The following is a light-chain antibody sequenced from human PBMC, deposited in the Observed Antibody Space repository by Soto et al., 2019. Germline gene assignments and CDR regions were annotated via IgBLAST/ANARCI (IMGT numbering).Light chain of an antibody. V-gene: IGKV1-6*01. Sequence: AIQMTQSPSSLSASVGDRVTITCRASQGIKNDLGWYQQKPGKAPKLLIYAASSLHSGVPSRFSGSGSGTDFSLTISSLQPEDFAIYYCLQDYDYPLTFGPGTRVDFK. CDR2: AAS. J-gene: IGKJ3*01. CDR3: LQDYDYPLT. CDR1: QGIKND.